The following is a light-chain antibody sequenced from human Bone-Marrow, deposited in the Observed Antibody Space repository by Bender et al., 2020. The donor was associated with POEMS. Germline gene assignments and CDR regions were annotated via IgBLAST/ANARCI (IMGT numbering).Light chain of an antibody. CDR1: GGSIADTY. Sequence: NFMLTQTHSVSESPGKTVTISCTRSGGSIADTYVQWYQQRPGSAPTTVIYEDDKRPPAVPDRFSGSIDRSSNSASLTISGLRTEDEADYCCQSSDDTNRVFGGGTKLTVI. V-gene: IGLV6-57*03. CDR2: EDD. CDR3: QSSDDTNRV. J-gene: IGLJ2*01.